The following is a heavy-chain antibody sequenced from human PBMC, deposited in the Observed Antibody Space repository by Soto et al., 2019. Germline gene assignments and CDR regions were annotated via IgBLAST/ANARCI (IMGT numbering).Heavy chain of an antibody. CDR2: IWYDGSNQ. D-gene: IGHD4-4*01. V-gene: IGHV3-33*01. J-gene: IGHJ4*02. CDR1: GFSFSSYI. CDR3: AREEVREMATVFFDY. Sequence: QVQLVESGGGVVQPGRSLRLSCAASGFSFSSYIMHWVRQAPGKGLEWVAIIWYDGSNQYFADSVKGRFTISRDNSKNTLYLQMNSLRAEDTAVYYCAREEVREMATVFFDYWGQGTLVPVSS.